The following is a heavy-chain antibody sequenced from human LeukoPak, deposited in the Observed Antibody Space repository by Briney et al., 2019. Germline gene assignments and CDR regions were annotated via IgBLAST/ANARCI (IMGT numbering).Heavy chain of an antibody. CDR3: ARIHSSGWYEYDY. Sequence: SETLSLTCTVSGGSISSYYWSWIRQPPGKGLEWIGYIYYSGSTNYHPSLKSRVTISVDTSKNQFSLKLSSVTAADTAVYYCARIHSSGWYEYDYWGQGTLVTVSS. CDR2: IYYSGST. J-gene: IGHJ4*02. CDR1: GGSISSYY. D-gene: IGHD6-19*01. V-gene: IGHV4-59*08.